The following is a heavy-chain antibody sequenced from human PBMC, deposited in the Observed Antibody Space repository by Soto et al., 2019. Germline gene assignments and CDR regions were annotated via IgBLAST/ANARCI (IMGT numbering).Heavy chain of an antibody. V-gene: IGHV4-59*01. CDR2: IYDSGST. CDR3: AREVYDILTGRGMDAFDI. Sequence: SETLSLTCTVSGGSISSYYWSWIRQLPGKGLEWIGYIYDSGSTNYNPSLKSRVTISVDTSKNQFSLKLSSVTAADTAVYYCAREVYDILTGRGMDAFDIWGQGTMVTVSS. J-gene: IGHJ3*02. D-gene: IGHD3-9*01. CDR1: GGSISSYY.